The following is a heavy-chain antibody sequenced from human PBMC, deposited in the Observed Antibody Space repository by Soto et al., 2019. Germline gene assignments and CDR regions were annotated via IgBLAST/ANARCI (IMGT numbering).Heavy chain of an antibody. Sequence: SETLFLTCTVSGGSVSSGSYYWSWIRQPPGKGLERIGYIYYSENTYYNPSLKSRVAISGDTSKNQFSLKLSSVTAADTAGYYCANLDMIKFGGIIGPHDEFDIWGQGTMVNVSS. CDR2: IYYSENT. D-gene: IGHD3-16*01. J-gene: IGHJ3*02. CDR1: GGSVSSGSYY. V-gene: IGHV4-30-4*08. CDR3: ANLDMIKFGGIIGPHDEFDI.